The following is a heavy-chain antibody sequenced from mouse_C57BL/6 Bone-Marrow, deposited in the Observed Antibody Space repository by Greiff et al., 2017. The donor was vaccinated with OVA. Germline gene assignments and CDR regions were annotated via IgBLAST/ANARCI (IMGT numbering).Heavy chain of an antibody. Sequence: EVQLQQSGPELVKPGASVKISCKASGYTFTDYYMNWVKQSHGKSLEWIGDINPNNGGTSYNQKFKGKATLTVDKSSSTAYMELRSLTSEDSAVYYWAREGAWFAYWGQGTLVTVSA. J-gene: IGHJ3*01. CDR2: INPNNGGT. CDR1: GYTFTDYY. V-gene: IGHV1-26*01. CDR3: AREGAWFAY.